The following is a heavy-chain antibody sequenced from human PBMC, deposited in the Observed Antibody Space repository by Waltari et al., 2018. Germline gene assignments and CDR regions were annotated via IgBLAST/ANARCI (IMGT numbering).Heavy chain of an antibody. CDR2: IIPILGIA. V-gene: IGHV1-69*02. Sequence: QVQLVQSGAEVKKPGSSVKVSCKASGGTFSSYPISWVRQAPGQGLEWMGRIIPILGIANYAQKFQGRVTITADKSTSTAYMELSSLRSEDTAVYYCARSSTVTTSAFDYWGQGTLVTVSS. D-gene: IGHD4-4*01. CDR3: ARSSTVTTSAFDY. CDR1: GGTFSSYP. J-gene: IGHJ4*02.